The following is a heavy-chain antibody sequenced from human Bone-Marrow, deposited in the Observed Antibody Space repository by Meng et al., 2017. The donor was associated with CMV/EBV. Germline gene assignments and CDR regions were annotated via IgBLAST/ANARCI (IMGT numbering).Heavy chain of an antibody. V-gene: IGHV4-39*07. CDR2: IYYSGST. CDR1: GGSISSYY. J-gene: IGHJ6*02. Sequence: SETLSLTCTVSGGSISSYYWGWIRQPPGKGLEWIGSIYYSGSTYYNPSLKSRVTISVDTSKNQFSLKLSSVTAADTAVYYCARGGIRFLESLSYGMDVWGQGTTVTVSS. CDR3: ARGGIRFLESLSYGMDV. D-gene: IGHD3-3*01.